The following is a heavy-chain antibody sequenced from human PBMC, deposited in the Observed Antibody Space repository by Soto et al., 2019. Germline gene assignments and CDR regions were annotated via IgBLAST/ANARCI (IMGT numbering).Heavy chain of an antibody. J-gene: IGHJ6*01. V-gene: IGHV3-48*02. CDR1: GFSFSLYS. D-gene: IGHD3-10*01. Sequence: EVQLVESGGGLVQPGGSLRLSCAASGFSFSLYSMSWVRQAPGKGLEWVSYISRSSTGIHYADSVKGRFTISRDDVTNSMHLQMNSLRDGDTAVYYCARAVTWGLDVWGQGTTVSISS. CDR2: ISRSSTGI. CDR3: ARAVTWGLDV.